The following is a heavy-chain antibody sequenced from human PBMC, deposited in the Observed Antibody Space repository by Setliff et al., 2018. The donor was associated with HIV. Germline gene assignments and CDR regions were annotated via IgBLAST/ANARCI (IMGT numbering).Heavy chain of an antibody. Sequence: PSETLSLTCTVSGGSASNSRYYWAWIRQPPGKGLEYIGSIYYNEKTYYNPSLKSRVTISIDTSKNQFSLNLTSVTAADTAVYYCASRVYYCDSNNFLREEGFDPWGQGTLVTVSS. D-gene: IGHD3-22*01. CDR3: ASRVYYCDSNNFLREEGFDP. V-gene: IGHV4-39*01. J-gene: IGHJ5*02. CDR2: IYYNEKT. CDR1: GGSASNSRYY.